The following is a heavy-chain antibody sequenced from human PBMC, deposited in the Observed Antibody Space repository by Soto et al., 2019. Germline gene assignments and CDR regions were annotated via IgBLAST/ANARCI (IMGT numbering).Heavy chain of an antibody. J-gene: IGHJ4*01. CDR1: GFSLSTSGMC. CDR2: IDWDDDK. D-gene: IGHD6-19*01. V-gene: IGHV2-70*01. Sequence: SGPTLVNPTQTLTLTCTFSGFSLSTSGMCVSWIRQPPGKALEWLALIDWDDDKYYSTSLKTRLTISKDTSKNQVVLTMTNMDPVDTDTYYCARIRREVAGNLYYFDYWGHGTLVTVSS. CDR3: ARIRREVAGNLYYFDY.